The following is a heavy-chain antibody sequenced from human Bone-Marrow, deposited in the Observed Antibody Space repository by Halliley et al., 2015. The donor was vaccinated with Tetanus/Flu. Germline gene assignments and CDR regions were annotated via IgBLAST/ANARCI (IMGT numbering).Heavy chain of an antibody. D-gene: IGHD6-19*01. V-gene: IGHV4-39*01. CDR3: ARRNGYSSGPGAFDS. Sequence: TLSLTCTVSGGSISSSSYYWGWIRQPPGKGLEWIGSIYYSGSTYYNPSLKSRVTISVDTSKNQFSLKLSSVTAADTAVYYCARRNGYSSGPGAFDSWGQGTMVTVSS. CDR2: IYYSGST. J-gene: IGHJ3*02. CDR1: GGSISSSSYY.